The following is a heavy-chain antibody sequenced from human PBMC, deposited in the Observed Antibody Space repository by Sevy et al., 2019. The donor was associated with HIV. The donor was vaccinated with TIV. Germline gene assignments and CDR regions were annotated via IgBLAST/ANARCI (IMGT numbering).Heavy chain of an antibody. D-gene: IGHD3-16*02. Sequence: GGSLRLSCAASGFTFRSYWMHWVRQAPGKGLVWVSRIDSDGNTATYADSVKGRFTISRDNTKNTLYLQMNSLRLEDTAVYYCASGKPGCSYHYYWGQGTLVTVSS. CDR2: IDSDGNTA. CDR3: ASGKPGCSYHYY. CDR1: GFTFRSYW. V-gene: IGHV3-74*01. J-gene: IGHJ4*02.